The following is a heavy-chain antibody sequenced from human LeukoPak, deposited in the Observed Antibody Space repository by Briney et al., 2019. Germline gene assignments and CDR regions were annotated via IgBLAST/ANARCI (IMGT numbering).Heavy chain of an antibody. CDR2: INHSGST. D-gene: IGHD3-22*01. J-gene: IGHJ4*02. CDR3: ARVYYYDSSGYYFPPPRDYFDY. CDR1: GGSFSGYY. Sequence: SETLSLTCAVYGGSFSGYYWSWIRQPPGKGLEWIGEINHSGSTNYNPSLKSRVTISVDTSKNQFSLKLSSVTAADTAVYYCARVYYYDSSGYYFPPPRDYFDYWGQGTLVTVSS. V-gene: IGHV4-34*01.